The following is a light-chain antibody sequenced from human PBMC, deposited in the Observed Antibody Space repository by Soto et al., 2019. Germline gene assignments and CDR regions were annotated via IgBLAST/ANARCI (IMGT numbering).Light chain of an antibody. J-gene: IGKJ4*01. CDR1: QGIGIW. V-gene: IGKV1-12*01. CDR2: AAS. Sequence: DIQMTQSPSSVSASVGDRVTITCRASQGIGIWLAWYQRKPGKAPNLLIYAASTLQSGVPSRFSGSGSGTDFTLTISSLQPEDSASYYCQQAINFPLTFGGGTKVDIK. CDR3: QQAINFPLT.